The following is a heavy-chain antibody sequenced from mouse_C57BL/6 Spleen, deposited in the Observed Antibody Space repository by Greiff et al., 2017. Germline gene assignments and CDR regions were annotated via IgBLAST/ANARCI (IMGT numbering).Heavy chain of an antibody. CDR1: GYTFTSYW. D-gene: IGHD4-1*02. J-gene: IGHJ4*01. Sequence: VQLQQPGAELVMPGASVKLSCKASGYTFTSYWMHWVKQRPGQGLEWIGEIDPSDSYTNYNQKFKGKSTLTVDKSSSTAYMQLSSLTSEDSAVYYCARRGQLGRYAMDYWGQGTSVTVSS. CDR2: IDPSDSYT. V-gene: IGHV1-69*01. CDR3: ARRGQLGRYAMDY.